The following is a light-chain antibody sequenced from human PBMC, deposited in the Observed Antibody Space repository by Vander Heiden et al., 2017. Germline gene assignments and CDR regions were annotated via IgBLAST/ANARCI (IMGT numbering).Light chain of an antibody. Sequence: EIVLTQSPATLPLPPGERATLSCRASQSVSSYLAWYQQKPGQAPRLLIYDASNRATGIPARFSGSGSGTDSTLTISGLEPEDFAVYYCQQRSNWPPTFGGGTKVEIK. V-gene: IGKV3-11*01. J-gene: IGKJ4*01. CDR3: QQRSNWPPT. CDR2: DAS. CDR1: QSVSSY.